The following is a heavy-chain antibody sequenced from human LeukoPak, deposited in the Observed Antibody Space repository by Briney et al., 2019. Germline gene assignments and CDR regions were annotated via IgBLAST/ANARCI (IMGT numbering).Heavy chain of an antibody. V-gene: IGHV4-34*01. D-gene: IGHD3-16*02. CDR3: ARYPQTYDYVWGSYRRDNWFDP. Sequence: SETLSLTCAVYGGSFSDYYWSWIRQPPGKGLEWIGEINHSGSTSYNPSLKSRVTISVDTSKNQFSLKLSSVTAADTAVYYCARYPQTYDYVWGSYRRDNWFDPWGQGTLVTVSS. J-gene: IGHJ5*02. CDR1: GGSFSDYY. CDR2: INHSGST.